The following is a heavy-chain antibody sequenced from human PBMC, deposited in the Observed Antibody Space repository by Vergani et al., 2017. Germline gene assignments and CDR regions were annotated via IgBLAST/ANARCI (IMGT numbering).Heavy chain of an antibody. CDR3: ARARCIETWYMSNWLDS. CDR2: IKSDGSIT. J-gene: IGHJ5*01. V-gene: IGHV3-74*03. D-gene: IGHD1-14*01. Sequence: DVHLAESGGGFFQPGGSLRLSCSASGFSFNSYWMHWVRQVPGKGLLWVSRIKSDGSITAYADSVKGRFTITRDNAQNTLYLQMNSLRVEDTGVYYCARARCIETWYMSNWLDSGGQGTLVTVSS. CDR1: GFSFNSYW.